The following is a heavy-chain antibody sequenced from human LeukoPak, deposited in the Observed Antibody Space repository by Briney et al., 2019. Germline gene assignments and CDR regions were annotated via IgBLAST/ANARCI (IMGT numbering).Heavy chain of an antibody. V-gene: IGHV1-69*04. D-gene: IGHD4-17*01. CDR3: ARNGDLDYGDYSSLYYFDY. CDR1: GGTFSSYA. J-gene: IGHJ4*02. Sequence: GSSVKVSCKASGGTFSSYAIIWVRQAPGQGLEWMGRIIPILGIANYAQKFQGRVTITADKSTSTAYMELSSLRSEDTAVYYCARNGDLDYGDYSSLYYFDYWGQGTLVTVSS. CDR2: IIPILGIA.